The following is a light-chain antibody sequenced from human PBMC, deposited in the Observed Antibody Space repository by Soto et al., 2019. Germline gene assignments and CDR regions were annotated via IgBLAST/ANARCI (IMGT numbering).Light chain of an antibody. J-gene: IGKJ1*01. CDR2: GAY. CDR3: QQYGSSPPT. V-gene: IGKV3-20*01. CDR1: QSISRY. Sequence: IVLTQSPGTLSLSPGERTTLSCRASQSISRYLAWFQQKPGQGPRLPIYGAYSKATGTPDRFSGSGSGTDFALTITRLEPEDFALYYCQQYGSSPPTFGHGTKVEIK.